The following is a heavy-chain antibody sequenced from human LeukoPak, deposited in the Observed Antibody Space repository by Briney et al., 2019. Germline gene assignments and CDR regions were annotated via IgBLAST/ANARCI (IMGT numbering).Heavy chain of an antibody. CDR3: ARFMVRGVISPRAFDI. D-gene: IGHD3-10*01. J-gene: IGHJ3*02. V-gene: IGHV3-48*01. Sequence: GGSLRLSCAASGFTFSSDSMNWVRQAPGKGLEWVSYISSSSSTIYYADSVKGRFTISRDNAKNSLYLQMNSLRAEDTAVYYCARFMVRGVISPRAFDIWGQGTMVTVSS. CDR2: ISSSSSTI. CDR1: GFTFSSDS.